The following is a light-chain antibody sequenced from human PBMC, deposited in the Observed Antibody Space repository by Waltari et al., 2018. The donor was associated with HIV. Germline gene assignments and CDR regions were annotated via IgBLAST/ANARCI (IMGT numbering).Light chain of an antibody. J-gene: IGKJ1*01. Sequence: EIVMTQSPATLSVSPGERATLPCRASQSVSSNLAWYQQKPGQAPRLLIFAASTRATGIPARFSGSGSGTEFTLTISSLQSEDFALYYCQQYNDWHRTFGQGTKVEIK. CDR1: QSVSSN. CDR3: QQYNDWHRT. V-gene: IGKV3D-15*01. CDR2: AAS.